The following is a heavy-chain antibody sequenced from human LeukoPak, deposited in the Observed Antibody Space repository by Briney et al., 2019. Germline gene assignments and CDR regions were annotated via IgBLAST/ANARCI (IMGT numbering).Heavy chain of an antibody. D-gene: IGHD6-19*01. CDR2: ITNNGTTI. J-gene: IGHJ6*02. CDR1: GFTLSSYA. V-gene: IGHV3-48*03. CDR3: ARDQWLAYYYHGMDV. Sequence: PGGSLRLSCAASGFTLSSYAMNWVRQAPGKGLEWVSYITNNGTTIYYADSVKGRLTISRDNAENSLYLQMNSLRAEDTAIYYCARDQWLAYYYHGMDVWGQGATATVSS.